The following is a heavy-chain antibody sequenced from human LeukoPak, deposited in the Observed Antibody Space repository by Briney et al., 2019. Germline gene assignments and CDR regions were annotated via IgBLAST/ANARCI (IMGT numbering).Heavy chain of an antibody. Sequence: SETLSLTCTVSGGSISSYYWSWIRQPPGKGLEWIGYIYYSGSTNYNPSLKSRVTISVDTSKNQFSLKLSSVTAADTAVYYCARLVTTVPKRDYYYMDVWGKGTTVTVSS. V-gene: IGHV4-59*08. J-gene: IGHJ6*03. CDR2: IYYSGST. D-gene: IGHD4-17*01. CDR1: GGSISSYY. CDR3: ARLVTTVPKRDYYYMDV.